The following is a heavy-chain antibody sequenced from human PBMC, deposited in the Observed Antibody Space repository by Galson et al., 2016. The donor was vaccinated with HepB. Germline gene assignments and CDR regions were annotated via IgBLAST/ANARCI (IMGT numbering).Heavy chain of an antibody. CDR2: INTGNGNT. V-gene: IGHV1-3*04. CDR1: GYTFTTYT. Sequence: SVKVSCKASGYTFTTYTLHWVRQAPGQGLEWMGWINTGNGNTRYSQNSPGRVTITRDTSAATTYMDLSSLRFEDTGVYYCARGDIPVFGEALHNWFDPWGQGSRVTVSS. D-gene: IGHD3-3*01. CDR3: ARGDIPVFGEALHNWFDP. J-gene: IGHJ5*02.